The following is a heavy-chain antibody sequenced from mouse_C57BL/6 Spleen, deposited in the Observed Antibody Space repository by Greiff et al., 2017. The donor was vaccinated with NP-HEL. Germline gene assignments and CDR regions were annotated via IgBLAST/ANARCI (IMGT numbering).Heavy chain of an antibody. Sequence: EVQLQQSGAELVRPGASVKLSCTASGFNIKDDYMHWVKQRPEQGLEWIGWIDPENGDTEYASKFQGKATITADKSSNTADRQLSSLTSEDTAVYYWTTRGLRRGFAYWGQGTLVTVSA. D-gene: IGHD2-12*01. CDR2: IDPENGDT. CDR3: TTRGLRRGFAY. CDR1: GFNIKDDY. V-gene: IGHV14-4*01. J-gene: IGHJ3*01.